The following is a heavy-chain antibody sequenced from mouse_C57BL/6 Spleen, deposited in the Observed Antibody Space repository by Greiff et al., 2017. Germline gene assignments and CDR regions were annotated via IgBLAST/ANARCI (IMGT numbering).Heavy chain of an antibody. Sequence: EVMLVESGGGLVKPGGSLKLSCAASGFTFSDYGMHWVRQAPEKGLEWVAYISSGSSTIYYADTVKGRFTISRDNAKNTLFLQMTSLRSEDTAMYYCERELPFAYWGQGTLVTVSA. V-gene: IGHV5-17*01. CDR1: GFTFSDYG. CDR2: ISSGSSTI. J-gene: IGHJ3*01. CDR3: ERELPFAY.